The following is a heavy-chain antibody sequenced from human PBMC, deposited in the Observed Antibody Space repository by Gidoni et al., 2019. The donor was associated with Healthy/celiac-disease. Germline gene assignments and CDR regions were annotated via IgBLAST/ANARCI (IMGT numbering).Heavy chain of an antibody. CDR1: GGTFSSYA. V-gene: IGHV1-69*01. Sequence: VSCKASGGTFSSYAISWVRQAPGQGLEWMGGIIPIFGTANYAQKFQGRVTITADESTSTAYMELSSLRSEDTAVYYCARDSGVFTVEYWFDPWGQGTLVTVSS. CDR2: IIPIFGTA. CDR3: ARDSGVFTVEYWFDP. D-gene: IGHD2-8*01. J-gene: IGHJ5*02.